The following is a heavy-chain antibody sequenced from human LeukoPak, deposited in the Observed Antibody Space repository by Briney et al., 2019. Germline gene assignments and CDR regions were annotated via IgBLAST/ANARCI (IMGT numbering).Heavy chain of an antibody. D-gene: IGHD3-22*01. CDR3: AKWDYYDSSGYYPQPPFDY. CDR1: GFTFGAYW. CDR2: ISADGRST. Sequence: PGGSLRLSCAASGFTFGAYWMHWVRQAPGKGLVWVSRISADGRSTSYADSVEGRFTISRDNAKNTLYLQMNSLRAEDTAVYFCAKWDYYDSSGYYPQPPFDYWGQGALVTVSS. J-gene: IGHJ4*02. V-gene: IGHV3-74*01.